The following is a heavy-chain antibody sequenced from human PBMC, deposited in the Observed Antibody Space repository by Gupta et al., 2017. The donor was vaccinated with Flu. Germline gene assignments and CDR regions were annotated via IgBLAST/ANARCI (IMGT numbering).Heavy chain of an antibody. CDR1: GFTFDKLA. J-gene: IGHJ5*02. CDR3: AKEDTAVAGNDNWFQP. V-gene: IGHV3-23*01. Sequence: EEQLLESGGGSVQPGGSLRLSCVGSGFTFDKLAMSWVRQSPGKGLEWVSGINAGGSRTFYADSVKGRFTISRDNSRNALFLQMNSLRVEDTATYSCAKEDTAVAGNDNWFQPWGQGTLVTVSS. CDR2: INAGGSRT. D-gene: IGHD6-19*01.